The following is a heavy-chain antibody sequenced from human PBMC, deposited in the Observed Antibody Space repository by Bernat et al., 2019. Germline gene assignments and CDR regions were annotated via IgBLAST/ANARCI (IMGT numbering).Heavy chain of an antibody. J-gene: IGHJ5*02. CDR3: ATGYQLHTA. CDR1: GFTFSSYE. D-gene: IGHD2-2*01. V-gene: IGHV3-48*03. CDR2: ISGSGSTI. Sequence: EVQLVESGGGLVQPGGSLRLSCAASGFTFSSYEMNWVRQAPGKGLEWVSYISGSGSTIYYADSVKGRFTISRDNAKNSLYLQTNSLRAEDTAVYYCATGYQLHTAWGQGTLVTVSS.